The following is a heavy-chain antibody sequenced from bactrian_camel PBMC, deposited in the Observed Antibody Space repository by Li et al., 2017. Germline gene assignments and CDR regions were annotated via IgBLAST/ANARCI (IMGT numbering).Heavy chain of an antibody. CDR3: AADFGHVSPVPSVVTMCQGADLAY. V-gene: IGHV3S55*01. CDR1: GATWNIGY. CDR2: IRSDGYP. J-gene: IGHJ6*01. Sequence: HVQLVESGGASVQAGGSLRVSCAVSGATWNIGYMAWFRQVPGKEREGLATIRSDGYPCYAPSVKGRFTIFKNNAKNILYLQMSNLNSEDTGMYYCAADFGHVSPVPSVVTMCQGADLAYWGQGTQVTVS. D-gene: IGHD2*01.